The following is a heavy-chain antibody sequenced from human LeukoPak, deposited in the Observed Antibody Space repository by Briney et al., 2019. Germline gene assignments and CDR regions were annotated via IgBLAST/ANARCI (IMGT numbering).Heavy chain of an antibody. CDR3: ASRIMITFGGVIGDDY. Sequence: GGSLRLSCAASGFTFSSYGMSWVRQAPGKGLEWVSAISGSGGSTYYADSVKGRFTISRDNSKNTLYLQMNSLRAEDTAVYYCASRIMITFGGVIGDDYWGQGTLVTVSS. D-gene: IGHD3-16*02. J-gene: IGHJ4*02. CDR2: ISGSGGST. CDR1: GFTFSSYG. V-gene: IGHV3-23*01.